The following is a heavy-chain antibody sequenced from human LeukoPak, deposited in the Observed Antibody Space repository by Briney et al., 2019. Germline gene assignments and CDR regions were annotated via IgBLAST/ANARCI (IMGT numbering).Heavy chain of an antibody. J-gene: IGHJ4*02. Sequence: GGSLRLSCTASGFTFNSDAMNWVRQAPGKGLEWVATISGSGGSTYYTDSVKGRFTISRDNFKNMVFLQMNSLKAEDTATYYCAKDFYDFWSGFDHWGQGTLVTVSS. V-gene: IGHV3-23*01. CDR1: GFTFNSDA. D-gene: IGHD3-3*01. CDR2: ISGSGGST. CDR3: AKDFYDFWSGFDH.